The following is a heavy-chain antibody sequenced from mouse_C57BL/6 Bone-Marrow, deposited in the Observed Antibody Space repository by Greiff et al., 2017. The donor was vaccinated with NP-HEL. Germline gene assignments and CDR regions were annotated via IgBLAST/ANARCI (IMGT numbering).Heavy chain of an antibody. D-gene: IGHD1-1*01. CDR1: GFTFSDYG. V-gene: IGHV5-17*01. J-gene: IGHJ1*03. CDR2: ISSGSSTI. CDR3: ARRYYGRYWYFDV. Sequence: EVKLMESGGGLVKPGGSLKLSCAASGFTFSDYGMHWVRQAPEKGLEWVAYISSGSSTIYYADTVKGRFTISRDNAKSTLFLQMTSLRSEDTAMYYCARRYYGRYWYFDVWGTGTTVTVSS.